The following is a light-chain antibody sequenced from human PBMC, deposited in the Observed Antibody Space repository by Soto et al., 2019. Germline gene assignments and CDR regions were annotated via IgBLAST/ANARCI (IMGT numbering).Light chain of an antibody. Sequence: DIQMTQSPSSLSASVGDRVTITCRASQSISSYLNWYQQKPGKAPKLLIYAASSLQSGVPSRFSGSGSGTDFTLTISSLQPEDFPTYYCQQSYSTPLYTFGHGTKLEIK. V-gene: IGKV1-39*01. CDR2: AAS. J-gene: IGKJ2*01. CDR1: QSISSY. CDR3: QQSYSTPLYT.